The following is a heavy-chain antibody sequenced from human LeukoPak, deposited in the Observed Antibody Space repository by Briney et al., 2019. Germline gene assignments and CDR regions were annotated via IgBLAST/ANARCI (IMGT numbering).Heavy chain of an antibody. D-gene: IGHD6-13*01. Sequence: GESLKISCKTSGYSFSNYWIAWVRQMPGKGLEWMGILYPGDSDTRYSPSFQGQVTISADKSINTSYLQWSSLKASDTAIYYCAKGRQQLASLTWFDPWGQGTLVTVSS. CDR2: LYPGDSDT. V-gene: IGHV5-51*01. CDR1: GYSFSNYW. J-gene: IGHJ5*02. CDR3: AKGRQQLASLTWFDP.